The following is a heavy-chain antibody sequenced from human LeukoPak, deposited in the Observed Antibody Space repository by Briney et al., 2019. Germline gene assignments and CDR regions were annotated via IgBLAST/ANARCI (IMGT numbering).Heavy chain of an antibody. CDR3: ARGSGSSVGGSAFDY. CDR2: ISSSSTYI. D-gene: IGHD2-15*01. V-gene: IGHV3-21*01. CDR1: GFAFSSYR. Sequence: GGSLRLSCTASGFAFSSYRMNWVRQAPGKGLDWVSSISSSSTYIYYADSVKGRFTISRDNAKKSLYLQVNSLRAEDTAVYYCARGSGSSVGGSAFDYWGQGTLVTVSS. J-gene: IGHJ4*02.